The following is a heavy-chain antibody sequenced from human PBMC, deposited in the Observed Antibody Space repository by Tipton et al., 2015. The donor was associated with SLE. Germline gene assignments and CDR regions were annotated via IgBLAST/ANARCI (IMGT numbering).Heavy chain of an antibody. V-gene: IGHV4-59*08. CDR3: ARSKRDGYTVGY. CDR2: IYYSGST. Sequence: LSLTCAVYGGSFSGYYWSWIRQPPGKGLEWIGYIYYSGSTNYNPSLKSRVTISVDTSKNQFSLKLSSVTAADTAVYYCARSKRDGYTVGYWGQGTLVTVSS. J-gene: IGHJ4*02. CDR1: GGSFSGYY. D-gene: IGHD5-24*01.